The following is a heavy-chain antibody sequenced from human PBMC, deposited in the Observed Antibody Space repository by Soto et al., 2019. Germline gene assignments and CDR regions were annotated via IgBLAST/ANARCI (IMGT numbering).Heavy chain of an antibody. V-gene: IGHV4-39*01. D-gene: IGHD2-15*01. Sequence: PSETLSLTCTVSGGSISSSSYYWGWIRQPPGKGLEWIGSIYYSGSTYYNPSLKSRVTISVDTSKNQFSLKLSSVTAADTAVYYCASSGGSSHGAFDIWGQGTMVTISS. CDR3: ASSGGSSHGAFDI. CDR2: IYYSGST. CDR1: GGSISSSSYY. J-gene: IGHJ3*02.